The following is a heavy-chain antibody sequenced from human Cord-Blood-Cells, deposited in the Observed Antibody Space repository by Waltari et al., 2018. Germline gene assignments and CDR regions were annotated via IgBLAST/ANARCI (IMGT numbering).Heavy chain of an antibody. CDR3: ARKTQLNWFDP. CDR1: GGTFSSYA. Sequence: QVQLVQSGAAVKKPGSSVKVSCKASGGTFSSYAISWVRQAPGHGLEWLGGIIPSAGKANYAQKVQGRVTITADESTSTAYMELSSLRSEDTAVYYCARKTQLNWFDPWGQGTLVTVSS. D-gene: IGHD3-10*01. V-gene: IGHV1-69*12. J-gene: IGHJ5*02. CDR2: IIPSAGKA.